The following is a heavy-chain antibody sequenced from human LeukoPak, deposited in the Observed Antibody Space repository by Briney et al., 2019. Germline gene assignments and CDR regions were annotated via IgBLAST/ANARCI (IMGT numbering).Heavy chain of an antibody. Sequence: GGSLRLSCAASGFTFSSYAMSWVRQAPGKGLEWVSAISGSGGGAYYADSVKGRFTISRDNSKNTLYLQMNSLRAEDTAVYYCAKSQVSRLYVWGSYRPYYFDYWGQGTLVTVSS. V-gene: IGHV3-23*01. CDR2: ISGSGGGA. D-gene: IGHD3-16*02. J-gene: IGHJ4*02. CDR3: AKSQVSRLYVWGSYRPYYFDY. CDR1: GFTFSSYA.